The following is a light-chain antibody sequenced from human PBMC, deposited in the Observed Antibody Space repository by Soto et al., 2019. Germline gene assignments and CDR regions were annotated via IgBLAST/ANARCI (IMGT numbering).Light chain of an antibody. V-gene: IGKV1-5*03. CDR1: QSISRQ. Sequence: DIQMTQSPSTLSASVGDRASITCRASQSISRQLAWYQQKPGKAPNLLIYQASNLETGVPSTFTGSGAGTVFTLTISSLRHDDLANYYCLQYQSYWTFGQGTKVEVK. CDR3: LQYQSYWT. J-gene: IGKJ1*01. CDR2: QAS.